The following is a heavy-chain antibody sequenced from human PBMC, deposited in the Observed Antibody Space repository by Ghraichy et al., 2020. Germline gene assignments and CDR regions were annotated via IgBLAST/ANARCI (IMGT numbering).Heavy chain of an antibody. Sequence: SETLSLTCAVYGGSFSGYYWSWIRQPPGKGLEWIGEINHSGSTNYNPSLKSRVTISVDTSKNQFSLKLSSVTAVDTAVYYCAREGGSGWYDNWFDPWGQGTLVTVSS. CDR2: INHSGST. V-gene: IGHV4-34*01. J-gene: IGHJ5*02. CDR1: GGSFSGYY. CDR3: AREGGSGWYDNWFDP. D-gene: IGHD6-19*01.